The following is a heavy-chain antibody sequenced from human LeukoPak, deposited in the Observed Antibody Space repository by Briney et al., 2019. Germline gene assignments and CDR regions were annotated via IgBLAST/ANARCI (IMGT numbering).Heavy chain of an antibody. CDR1: GYTFTSYD. CDR2: IIPIFGTA. J-gene: IGHJ4*02. Sequence: SVKVSCKASGYTFTSYDINWVRQATGQGLEWMGGIIPIFGTANYAQKFQGRVTITADESTSTAYMELSSLRSEDTAVYYCASANPSSGWVYWGQGTLVTVSS. CDR3: ASANPSSGWVY. V-gene: IGHV1-69*13. D-gene: IGHD6-19*01.